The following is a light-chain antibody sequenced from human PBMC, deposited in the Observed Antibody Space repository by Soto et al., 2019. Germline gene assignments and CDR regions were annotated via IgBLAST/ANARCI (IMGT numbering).Light chain of an antibody. CDR2: RAS. CDR1: QSISGSY. V-gene: IGKV3-20*01. CDR3: HQSGT. J-gene: IGKJ1*01. Sequence: EIVLTQSPGTLSLSPGERATLSCRASQSISGSYLAWYQHKPGQAPRLLIYRASARAAGCPDRFSGSGSGTDFALTISRLEPEDFAVYYCHQSGTFGQGTKVDIK.